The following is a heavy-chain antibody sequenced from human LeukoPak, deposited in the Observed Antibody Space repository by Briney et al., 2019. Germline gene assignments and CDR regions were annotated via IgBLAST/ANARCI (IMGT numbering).Heavy chain of an antibody. J-gene: IGHJ4*02. Sequence: PGGSLRLSCAGSGFTFSGYAMSWVRQAPGKGLEWVSAISAGGGTTYSADSVKGRFTISRDNSKSTVYLQMNSLRADDTALYYCAKGRWTGEADYWGQGTLVTVSS. CDR1: GFTFSGYA. CDR2: ISAGGGTT. CDR3: AKGRWTGEADY. D-gene: IGHD3/OR15-3a*01. V-gene: IGHV3-23*01.